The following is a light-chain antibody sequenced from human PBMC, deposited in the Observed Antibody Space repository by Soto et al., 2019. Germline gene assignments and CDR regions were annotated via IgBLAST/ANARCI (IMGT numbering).Light chain of an antibody. CDR3: QQSYSTPPTT. J-gene: IGKJ5*01. V-gene: IGKV1-39*01. CDR1: QSISSY. Sequence: DIQLTQSPSSLSASVGDRVTITCRASQSISSYLNWYQQRPGKAPNLLIYATSSLRTGVPSRFRGSRSGADFTLTISNLQPEDIATYYCQQSYSTPPTTFGQGTRLEIK. CDR2: ATS.